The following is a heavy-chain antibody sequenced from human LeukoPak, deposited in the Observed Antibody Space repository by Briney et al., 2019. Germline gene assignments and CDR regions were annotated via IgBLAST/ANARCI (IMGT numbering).Heavy chain of an antibody. V-gene: IGHV4-59*01. Sequence: SETLSLTCTVSGGSISSYYWSWIRQPPGKGLEWIGYIYYSGSTNYNPSLKSRVTISVDTSKNQFSLKLSSVTAADTAVYYCARGLNYYDSSGYSNWFDPWGQGTLVTVSS. CDR1: GGSISSYY. D-gene: IGHD3-22*01. CDR3: ARGLNYYDSSGYSNWFDP. CDR2: IYYSGST. J-gene: IGHJ5*02.